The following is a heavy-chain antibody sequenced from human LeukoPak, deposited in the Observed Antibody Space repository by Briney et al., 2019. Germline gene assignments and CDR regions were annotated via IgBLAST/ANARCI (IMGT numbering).Heavy chain of an antibody. V-gene: IGHV3-48*01. Sequence: ETLSLTCTVSGGSISSSSYYWGWVRQAPGKGLEWVSYISSSSSTIYYADSVKGRFTISRDNAKNSLYLQMNSLRAEDTAVYYCARDPKNRLAAGLDSWGQGTLVTVSS. J-gene: IGHJ4*02. D-gene: IGHD6-13*01. CDR3: ARDPKNRLAAGLDS. CDR1: GGSISSSSYY. CDR2: ISSSSSTI.